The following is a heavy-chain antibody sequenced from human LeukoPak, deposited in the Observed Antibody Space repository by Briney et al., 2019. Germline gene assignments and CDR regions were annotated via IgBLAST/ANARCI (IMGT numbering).Heavy chain of an antibody. CDR3: STLTSRGLSDS. CDR2: IKSKADGETI. J-gene: IGHJ4*02. Sequence: GFLRLSCAASGFTFTNAWMNWGRQAPGKGLEWVGRIKSKADGETIDYAAPVKGRFTFSRDDSKNMLYLQMNSLKSEDTAVYYCSTLTSRGLSDSWGQGTLVTVSS. V-gene: IGHV3-15*07. D-gene: IGHD1-20*01. CDR1: GFTFTNAW.